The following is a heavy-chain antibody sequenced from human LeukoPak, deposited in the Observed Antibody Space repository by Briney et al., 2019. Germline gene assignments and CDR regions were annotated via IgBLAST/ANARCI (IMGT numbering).Heavy chain of an antibody. D-gene: IGHD1-1*01. J-gene: IGHJ4*02. V-gene: IGHV3-23*01. CDR2: IGGGDT. Sequence: PGGSLRLSCAGSGFTFSIHAMSWVRQAPGKGLEWVSTIGGGDTYYADSVVGRFTISRDDSQSTVHLQMNSLRAEDTAVYYCAKDWIPYNRVFDCFDFWGQGTLVTVSS. CDR1: GFTFSIHA. CDR3: AKDWIPYNRVFDCFDF.